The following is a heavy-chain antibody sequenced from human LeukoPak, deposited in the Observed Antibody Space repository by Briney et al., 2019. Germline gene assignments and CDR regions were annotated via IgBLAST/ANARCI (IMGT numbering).Heavy chain of an antibody. CDR1: GYTFTSYD. Sequence: GASVKVSFKASGYTFTSYDINWVRPAPGPGLERMGWMYHNSGNTGYAQTFQGRVTMTSNTSISTAYMELSSLRSEHTAVYYCATSYGSGSRTYYDGMDVWGQGTTVTVSS. V-gene: IGHV1-8*01. J-gene: IGHJ6*02. CDR3: ATSYGSGSRTYYDGMDV. D-gene: IGHD3-10*01. CDR2: MYHNSGNT.